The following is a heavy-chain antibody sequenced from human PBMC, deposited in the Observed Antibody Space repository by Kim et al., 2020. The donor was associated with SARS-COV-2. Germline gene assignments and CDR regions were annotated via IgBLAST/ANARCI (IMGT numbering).Heavy chain of an antibody. CDR3: ARDLGVLRYFDWLSKGEV. V-gene: IGHV3-21*01. CDR2: ISSSSSYI. CDR1: GFTFSSYS. Sequence: GGSLRLSCAASGFTFSSYSMNWVRQAPGKGLEWVSSISSSSSYIYYADSVKGRFTISRDNAKNSLYLQMNSLRAEDTAVYYCARDLGVLRYFDWLSKGEVWGQGTTVTVSS. D-gene: IGHD3-9*01. J-gene: IGHJ6*02.